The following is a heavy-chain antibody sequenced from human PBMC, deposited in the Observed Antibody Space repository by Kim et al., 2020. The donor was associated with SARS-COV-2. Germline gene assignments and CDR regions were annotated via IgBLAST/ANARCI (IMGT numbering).Heavy chain of an antibody. D-gene: IGHD2-21*01. CDR3: ARGAASAWVAIFYDY. CDR1: GGSISTYY. Sequence: SETLSLNCSVSGGSISTYYWSWIRQSPERGLEWIGYVHSSGSTYYNPSLKSRVTISEDTSKWQISLTLTSVNAADTAIYYCARGAASAWVAIFYDYWGQGKLVTVTS. V-gene: IGHV4-59*13. J-gene: IGHJ4*02. CDR2: VHSSGST.